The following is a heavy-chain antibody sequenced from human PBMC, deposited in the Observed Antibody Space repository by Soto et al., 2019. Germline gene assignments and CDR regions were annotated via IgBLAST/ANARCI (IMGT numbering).Heavy chain of an antibody. J-gene: IGHJ4*02. CDR1: GFTFSSYG. Sequence: QVQLVESGGGVVQPGRSLRLSCAASGFTFSSYGMHWDRQAPGKGLERVAVIWYDGSNKYYADSVKGRFTISRDNSKNTLNLLMNRLRAEDTAVYYWARGGIAACDYWGQGTLVTVSS. CDR2: IWYDGSNK. V-gene: IGHV3-33*01. CDR3: ARGGIAACDY. D-gene: IGHD6-13*01.